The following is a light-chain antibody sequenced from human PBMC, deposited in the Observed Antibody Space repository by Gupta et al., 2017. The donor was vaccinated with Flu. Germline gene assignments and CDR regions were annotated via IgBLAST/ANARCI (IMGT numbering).Light chain of an antibody. V-gene: IGKV3-20*01. CDR3: LQYGSAPYT. Sequence: ERATLSCRASRALDYNYSAWYQQRPGQAPRLLIYGTSKRAIGIPDRFSGSGSATDLTLTISGLEPEDSAVYYCLQYGSAPYTFGQGTKLEI. J-gene: IGKJ2*01. CDR2: GTS. CDR1: RALDYNY.